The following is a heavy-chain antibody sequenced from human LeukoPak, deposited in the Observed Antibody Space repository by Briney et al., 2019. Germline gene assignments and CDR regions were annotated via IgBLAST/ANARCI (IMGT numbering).Heavy chain of an antibody. CDR1: GLTFSAYW. V-gene: IGHV3-74*01. J-gene: IGHJ4*02. D-gene: IGHD3-9*01. CDR3: ARDSDWLLFDY. CDR2: IHREGTTT. Sequence: GGSLTLSCAASGLTFSAYWMHWVRQVPGKGLVWVSRIHREGTTTIYADSVKGRFTISRDNGKNALYLHMNSLRADDTAVYYCARDSDWLLFDYWGQGTLVTVSS.